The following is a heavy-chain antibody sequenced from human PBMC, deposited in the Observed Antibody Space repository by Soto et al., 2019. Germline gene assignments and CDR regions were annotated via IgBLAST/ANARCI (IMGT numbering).Heavy chain of an antibody. CDR2: IYYSGST. D-gene: IGHD6-6*01. Sequence: QLQLQESGPGLVKPSETLSLTCTVSGGSISSSSYYWGWIRQPPGKGLEWIGSIYYSGSTYYNPSLTSRVVISAEKSTNQYSLLLRSVAAADAAVYYCYHYSRPGPARCYYYYYMDVWGKGTTVTVSS. CDR3: YHYSRPGPARCYYYYYMDV. V-gene: IGHV4-39*01. J-gene: IGHJ6*03. CDR1: GGSISSSSYY.